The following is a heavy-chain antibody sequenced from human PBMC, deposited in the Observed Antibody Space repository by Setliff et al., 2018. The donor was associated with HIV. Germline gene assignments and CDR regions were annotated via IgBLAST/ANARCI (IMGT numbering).Heavy chain of an antibody. D-gene: IGHD5-12*01. CDR3: AKSPGFSGYGGSG. CDR2: IYTSEST. J-gene: IGHJ4*02. Sequence: PSETLSLTCTVSGGSISSYYYWSWIRQPAGKGLEWIGRIYTSESTNYNPSLKSRVTMSLDTSRNQFSLTLSSVTAADTAVYYCAKSPGFSGYGGSGWGQGTLVTVSS. V-gene: IGHV4-4*07. CDR1: GGSISSYYY.